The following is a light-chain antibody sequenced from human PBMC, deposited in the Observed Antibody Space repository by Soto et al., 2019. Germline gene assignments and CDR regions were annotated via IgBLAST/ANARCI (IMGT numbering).Light chain of an antibody. CDR1: QSISRW. V-gene: IGKV1-5*03. CDR3: QQYKDYWT. J-gene: IGKJ1*01. Sequence: QLTQSPSALSTSVGGRDIITCRASQSISRWLAWYQQKPGKAPKLLIYETSSLEDGVPSRFTGSGSGTEFSLTITSLQPEDFASYYCQQYKDYWTFGQGTKVDIK. CDR2: ETS.